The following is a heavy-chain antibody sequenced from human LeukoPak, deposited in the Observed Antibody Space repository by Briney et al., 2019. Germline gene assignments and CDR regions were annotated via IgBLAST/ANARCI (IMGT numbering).Heavy chain of an antibody. CDR1: GFTFDDYA. D-gene: IGHD5-12*01. CDR2: ISWNSGSI. V-gene: IGHV3-9*01. Sequence: GGSLRLSCAASGFTFDDYAMHWVRQAPGKGLEWVSGISWNSGSIGYADSVKGRFTISRDNAKNSLYLQMNSLRVEDTAVYYCARGMAGYGGYDYWGQGTLVTVSS. CDR3: ARGMAGYGGYDY. J-gene: IGHJ4*02.